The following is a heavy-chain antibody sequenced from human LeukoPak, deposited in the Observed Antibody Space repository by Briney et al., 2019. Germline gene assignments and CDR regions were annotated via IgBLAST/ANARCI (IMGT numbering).Heavy chain of an antibody. CDR3: ARAGSVAGTHWFDP. D-gene: IGHD6-19*01. Sequence: SETLSLTCTVSGGSISNYYWSWIRQPPGKGLEWIGNIYYTGSTNYNPSLKSRVTISVDPSKNQFSLNLTSVTAADTALYYCARAGSVAGTHWFDPWGKGTLVTVSS. J-gene: IGHJ5*02. CDR1: GGSISNYY. V-gene: IGHV4-59*08. CDR2: IYYTGST.